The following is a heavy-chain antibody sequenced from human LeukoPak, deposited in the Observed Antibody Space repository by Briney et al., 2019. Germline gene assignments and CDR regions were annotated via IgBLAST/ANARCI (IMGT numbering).Heavy chain of an antibody. CDR1: GFTFTNYW. V-gene: IGHV3-7*01. Sequence: PGGSLRLSCAASGFTFTNYWMNWVRQAPGKGLEWGANLKQDGSEKNYVDSVKGRFTISRDNAKNSLYLQMNSLRAEDTAVYYCARGGRTYYYDSSGRDYWGQGTLVTVSS. CDR2: LKQDGSEK. D-gene: IGHD3-22*01. CDR3: ARGGRTYYYDSSGRDY. J-gene: IGHJ4*02.